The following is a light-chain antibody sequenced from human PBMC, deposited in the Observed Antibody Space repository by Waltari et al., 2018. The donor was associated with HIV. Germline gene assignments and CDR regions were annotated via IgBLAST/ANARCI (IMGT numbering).Light chain of an antibody. J-gene: IGLJ1*01. Sequence: QSALTQPASVSGFPGQSITISCTGSSSDVGSYNYVSWYQQHPGKAPKLFLYDVSKRPSVVSNRFSGSKSGNTAVLTISGLQAEDEADYYCCSYAGSNTYLFGTGTEVTVL. CDR1: SSDVGSYNY. CDR2: DVS. V-gene: IGLV2-23*02. CDR3: CSYAGSNTYL.